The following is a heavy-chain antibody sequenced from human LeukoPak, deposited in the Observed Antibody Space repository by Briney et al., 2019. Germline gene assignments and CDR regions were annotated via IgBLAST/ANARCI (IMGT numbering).Heavy chain of an antibody. V-gene: IGHV3-30*18. J-gene: IGHJ3*02. CDR1: GFTFSNYA. CDR2: ISYDGSNK. CDR3: AKTWIQLWGWGHAFDI. Sequence: GGSLRLSCAASGFTFSNYAMSWVRQAPGKGLEWVAVISYDGSNKYYADSVKGRFTISRDNSKNTLYLQMNSLRAEDTAVYYCAKTWIQLWGWGHAFDIWGQGTMVTVSS. D-gene: IGHD5-18*01.